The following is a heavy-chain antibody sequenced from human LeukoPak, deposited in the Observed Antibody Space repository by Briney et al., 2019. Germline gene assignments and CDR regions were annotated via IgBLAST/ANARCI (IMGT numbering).Heavy chain of an antibody. D-gene: IGHD1-26*01. V-gene: IGHV3-48*02. Sequence: GGSLRLSYAPSGFRLSTYIMHGVRQAPGKGLEWISYIRSSSNIYYADSVKGRFTISRDNDKNALYLQMNSLRDEDTAVYYCARDWWELLGGIDYWGQGTLVTVSS. CDR1: GFRLSTYI. CDR3: ARDWWELLGGIDY. J-gene: IGHJ4*02. CDR2: IRSSSNI.